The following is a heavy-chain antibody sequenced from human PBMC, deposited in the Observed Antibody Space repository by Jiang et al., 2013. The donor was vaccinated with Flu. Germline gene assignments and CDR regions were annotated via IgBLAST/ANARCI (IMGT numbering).Heavy chain of an antibody. V-gene: IGHV1-69*06. D-gene: IGHD5-18*01. J-gene: IGHJ4*02. CDR1: GGSFSSYA. CDR3: ARGVGGYSYGYVLY. CDR2: INHIFGTT. Sequence: GAEVKKPGSSVKVSCKSSGGSFSSYAMNWVRQAPGQGLEWMGGINHIFGTTDYAQKFQGRVTITSDKSTSTAYMDLTGLRSEDTAIYYCARGVGGYSYGYVLYWGQGTLVTVSS.